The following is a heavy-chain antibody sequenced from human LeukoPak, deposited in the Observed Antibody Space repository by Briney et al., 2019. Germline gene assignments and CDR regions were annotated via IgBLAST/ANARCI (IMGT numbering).Heavy chain of an antibody. D-gene: IGHD3-9*01. CDR1: GFTFSTYA. V-gene: IGHV3-23*01. CDR2: ISGSGGST. Sequence: GESLKISCAASGFTFSTYAMSWVRQAPGKGLEWVSSISGSGGSTYYADSVKGRFTISRDNSKNTLYLQMNSLRAEDTAIYYCAKVQDYDILTGYYIAGGHFDYWGQGTLVTVTS. J-gene: IGHJ4*02. CDR3: AKVQDYDILTGYYIAGGHFDY.